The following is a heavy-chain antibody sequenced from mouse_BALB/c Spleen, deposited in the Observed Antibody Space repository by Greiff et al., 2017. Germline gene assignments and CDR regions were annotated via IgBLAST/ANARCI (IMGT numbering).Heavy chain of an antibody. J-gene: IGHJ2*01. Sequence: EVKVVESGGDLVKPGGSLKLSCAASGFTFSSYGMSWVRQTPDKRLEWVATISSGGSYTYYPDSVKGRFTISRDNAKNTLYLQMSSLKSEDTAMYYCARQSSGYRRLFDYWGQGTTLTVSS. D-gene: IGHD3-1*01. V-gene: IGHV5-6*01. CDR3: ARQSSGYRRLFDY. CDR1: GFTFSSYG. CDR2: ISSGGSYT.